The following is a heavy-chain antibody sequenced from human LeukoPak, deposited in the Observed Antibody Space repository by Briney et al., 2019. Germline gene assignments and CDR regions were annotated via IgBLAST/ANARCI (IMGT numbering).Heavy chain of an antibody. D-gene: IGHD3-16*02. CDR3: ARVGIYDYVWGSYRWEYFQH. CDR1: GGTFSSYT. J-gene: IGHJ1*01. Sequence: SVKVSCKASGGTFSSYTISWVRQAPGQGLEWMGRIIPILGIANYAQKFQGRVTITADKSTGTAYMELSSLRSEDTAVYYCARVGIYDYVWGSYRWEYFQHWGQGTLVTVSS. CDR2: IIPILGIA. V-gene: IGHV1-69*02.